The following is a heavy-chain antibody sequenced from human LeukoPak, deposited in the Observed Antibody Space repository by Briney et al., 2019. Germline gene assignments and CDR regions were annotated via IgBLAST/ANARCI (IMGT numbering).Heavy chain of an antibody. CDR3: ARRIFSSAWYPFDY. CDR1: GGSITSGGSY. V-gene: IGHV4-61*08. J-gene: IGHJ4*02. D-gene: IGHD6-19*01. Sequence: PSGTLSLTCAVSGGSITSGGSYWSWIRQSPGKGLECIGYIHYTGSTNYNPSLKSRVTISVETSKNQFSLKVSSVTAADTAVYYCARRIFSSAWYPFDYWGQGTLVTVSS. CDR2: IHYTGST.